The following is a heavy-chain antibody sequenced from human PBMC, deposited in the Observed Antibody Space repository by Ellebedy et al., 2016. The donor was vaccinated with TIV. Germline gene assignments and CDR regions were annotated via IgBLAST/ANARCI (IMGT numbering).Heavy chain of an antibody. Sequence: GESLKISCEASGFTFSSYAMSWLRQAPGKGLEWVSVFGGRSTTTYCADSVKGRFTISRDNSKNTLYLQMTSLRAEDTAVYYCAKAPTAIFAHFYYYYYYMDVWGKGTTVTVSS. CDR2: FGGRSTTT. CDR3: AKAPTAIFAHFYYYYYYMDV. D-gene: IGHD2-21*02. V-gene: IGHV3-23*01. J-gene: IGHJ6*03. CDR1: GFTFSSYA.